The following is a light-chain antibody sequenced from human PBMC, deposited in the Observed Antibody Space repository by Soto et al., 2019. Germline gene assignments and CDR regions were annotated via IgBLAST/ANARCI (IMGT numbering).Light chain of an antibody. V-gene: IGKV3-20*01. CDR3: QLYGGSHMFS. CDR2: AAS. Sequence: EIVLTQSPGTLSLSPGEGGTLSCRASQSISSSYLAWYQQKPGQSPRLLIYAASSRATGIPDRFSGSGSGTDFTLTIRRLEPEDLAVYYCQLYGGSHMFSFGQGTKLEIK. CDR1: QSISSSY. J-gene: IGKJ2*01.